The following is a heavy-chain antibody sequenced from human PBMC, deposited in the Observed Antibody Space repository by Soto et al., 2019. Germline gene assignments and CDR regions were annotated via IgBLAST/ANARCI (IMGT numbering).Heavy chain of an antibody. J-gene: IGHJ4*02. CDR3: AKYRRFLEWLSSIDY. CDR1: GFTFSSYA. Sequence: EVQLLESGGGLVQPGGSLRLSCAASGFTFSSYAMSWVRQAPGKGLEWVSAISGSGGSTYYADSVKGRFTISRDNSKNTLYLQMTSLRAEDTAVYYCAKYRRFLEWLSSIDYWGQGTLVTVSS. CDR2: ISGSGGST. D-gene: IGHD3-3*01. V-gene: IGHV3-23*01.